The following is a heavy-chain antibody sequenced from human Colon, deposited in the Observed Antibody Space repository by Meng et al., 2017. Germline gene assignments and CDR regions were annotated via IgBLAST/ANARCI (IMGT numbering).Heavy chain of an antibody. D-gene: IGHD6-13*01. V-gene: IGHV3-11*01. J-gene: IGHJ4*02. CDR1: GFTFSTYY. Sequence: VALVGYWGGLVKPGGSLRLSCAASGFTFSTYYMSWVRQAPGKGLEWVSYISSSGSTIYFADSVKGRFTLSRDNAKNSLSLQMSGLRVEDTAVYYCARDMSAAGALGFFDYWGQGTLVTVSS. CDR3: ARDMSAAGALGFFDY. CDR2: ISSSGSTI.